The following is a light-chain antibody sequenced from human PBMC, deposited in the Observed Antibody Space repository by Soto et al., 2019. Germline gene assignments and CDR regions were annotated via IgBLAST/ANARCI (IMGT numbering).Light chain of an antibody. V-gene: IGLV2-14*03. CDR2: DDS. Sequence: QSVLTQPASVSGSPGQSITISCTGTSSDVGGYNYVSWYQHHPGKAPKLMIYDDSNRPSGVSNRFSGSKSGKTASLTISGLQAEDEADYYCSSYTTSSTYVFAAGTKVTVL. J-gene: IGLJ1*01. CDR3: SSYTTSSTYV. CDR1: SSDVGGYNY.